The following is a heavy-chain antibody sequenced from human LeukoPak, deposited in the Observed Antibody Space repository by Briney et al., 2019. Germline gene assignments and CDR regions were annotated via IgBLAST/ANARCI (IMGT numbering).Heavy chain of an antibody. Sequence: GGSLRLSCAASGFTFSSYAMHWVRQAPVKGLEWVAVISYDGSNKYYADSVKGRFTISRDNSKNTLYLQMNSLRAEDTAVYYCAELGITMIGGVWGKGTTVTTSS. J-gene: IGHJ6*04. CDR2: ISYDGSNK. V-gene: IGHV3-30*04. CDR3: AELGITMIGGV. D-gene: IGHD3-10*02. CDR1: GFTFSSYA.